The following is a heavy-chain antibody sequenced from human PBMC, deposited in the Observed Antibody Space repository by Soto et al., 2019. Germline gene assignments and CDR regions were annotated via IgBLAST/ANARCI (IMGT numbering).Heavy chain of an antibody. Sequence: SESLSLTRTASGGTVSSSDWAWIRKTPGKVLEWVGYIHCSGSTNYNPSLKSRVTMSVDSAKNQFSLQLSSVTAADTAVYFCTKYRRTDAEGYSFDYWGQGALVTVPS. CDR3: TKYRRTDAEGYSFDY. J-gene: IGHJ4*02. CDR2: IHCSGST. CDR1: GGTVSSSD. V-gene: IGHV4-59*02. D-gene: IGHD2-15*01.